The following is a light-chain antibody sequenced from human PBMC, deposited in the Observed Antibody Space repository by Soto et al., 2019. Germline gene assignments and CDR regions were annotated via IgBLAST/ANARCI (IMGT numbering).Light chain of an antibody. CDR3: QQYNSYPWT. V-gene: IGKV1-5*01. J-gene: IGKJ1*01. CDR1: QSISSW. Sequence: GDRVTITCRASQSISSWLAWYQQKPGKAPKFLIYDASNLESGVPSRFSGSGSGTEFTLTISSLQPDDFATYYCQQYNSYPWTFGQGTKVDIK. CDR2: DAS.